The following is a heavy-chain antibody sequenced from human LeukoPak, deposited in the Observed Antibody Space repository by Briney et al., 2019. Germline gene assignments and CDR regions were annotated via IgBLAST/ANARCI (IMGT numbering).Heavy chain of an antibody. CDR1: GFTFSTYE. J-gene: IGHJ5*02. CDR2: ISPSGSAT. V-gene: IGHV3-48*03. CDR3: ARGRGIYT. Sequence: GGSLRLSCAASGFTFSTYEMQWVRQAPGKGLEWVSCISPSGSATYYADSVKGRFTISRDNAKNSLCLQMNSLRAEDTAVYYCARGRGIYTWGQGTLVTVSS. D-gene: IGHD1-26*01.